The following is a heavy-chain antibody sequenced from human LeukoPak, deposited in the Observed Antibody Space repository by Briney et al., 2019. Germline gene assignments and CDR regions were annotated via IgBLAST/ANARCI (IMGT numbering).Heavy chain of an antibody. D-gene: IGHD3-22*01. J-gene: IGHJ5*02. Sequence: ASVKVSCKASGLTFIGHYMHWVRQAPGQGLEWMGWINPNSGGTNYAQNFQGRVTMTTDTSISTAYMELSSLTYDDTAVYYCARGVFAGYDSTGHPFYNWFDPWGQGTLVTVSS. CDR3: ARGVFAGYDSTGHPFYNWFDP. CDR1: GLTFIGHY. CDR2: INPNSGGT. V-gene: IGHV1-2*02.